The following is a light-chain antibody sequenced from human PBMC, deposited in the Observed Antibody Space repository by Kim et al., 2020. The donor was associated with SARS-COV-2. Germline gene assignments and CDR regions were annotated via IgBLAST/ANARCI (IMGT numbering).Light chain of an antibody. J-gene: IGKJ4*01. CDR2: GAS. V-gene: IGKV1-39*01. CDR3: QQSYSTPLT. Sequence: DIQMTQSPSSLSASVGGRVTITCRASQSISTYLNWYQQKPGTAPKLLIYGASSLQSGVPSRFSGSGSGTDFTLTISSLQPEDFATYYCQQSYSTPLTFGGGTKVDIK. CDR1: QSISTY.